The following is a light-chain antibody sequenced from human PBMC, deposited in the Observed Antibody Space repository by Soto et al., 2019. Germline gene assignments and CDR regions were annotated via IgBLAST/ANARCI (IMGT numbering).Light chain of an antibody. J-gene: IGKJ5*01. Sequence: EIVLTQSPATLSLSPGERATLSCRASQSVSSYLAWYQQKPGQAPRLLIYDASNRATGIPARFSGSGPGTDFTLTISSLETEDFAVYYCQQRSTWQITFGQGTRLEIK. CDR2: DAS. CDR1: QSVSSY. CDR3: QQRSTWQIT. V-gene: IGKV3D-11*02.